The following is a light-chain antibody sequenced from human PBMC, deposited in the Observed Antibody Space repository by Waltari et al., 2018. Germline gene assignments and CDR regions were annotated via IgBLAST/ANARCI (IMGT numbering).Light chain of an antibody. CDR1: GSNVGAGDD. V-gene: IGLV1-40*01. CDR3: QSYDSNVGGSV. CDR2: GNT. Sequence: QSVLTQPPSVSGAPGQRVIISGAGSGSNVGAGDDVQWYQQLPGRAPTLLINGNTIRPSGVPDRFSGSKSGASSSLAITGLQAEDEADYYCQSYDSNVGGSVFGAGTKV. J-gene: IGLJ1*01.